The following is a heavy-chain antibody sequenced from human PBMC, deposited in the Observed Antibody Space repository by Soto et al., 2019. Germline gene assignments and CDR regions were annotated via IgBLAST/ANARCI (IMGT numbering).Heavy chain of an antibody. Sequence: EVQLVDSGGGLLQPGRSLRLSCAASGFTFDDYAMHWVRQVPGKGLEWVSGISWNSGNIGYADSVKGRFTISRDNAKNSLYLQINSLRVEDTALYYCAQDTYSSSPYYMDVWGKGTTVTVSS. CDR2: ISWNSGNI. J-gene: IGHJ6*03. CDR3: AQDTYSSSPYYMDV. CDR1: GFTFDDYA. V-gene: IGHV3-9*01. D-gene: IGHD6-6*01.